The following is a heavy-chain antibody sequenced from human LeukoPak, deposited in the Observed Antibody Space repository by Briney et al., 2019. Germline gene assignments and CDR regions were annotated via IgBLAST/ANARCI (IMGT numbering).Heavy chain of an antibody. Sequence: ASVKVSCKASGYTFTSYYMHWVRQAPGQGLEWMGIINPSGGSTSYAQKFQGRVTMARDTSTSTVYMELSSLRSEDTAVYYCARDSETQLHYYDSSGYCDYWGQGTLVTVSS. CDR2: INPSGGST. V-gene: IGHV1-46*01. CDR1: GYTFTSYY. D-gene: IGHD3-22*01. CDR3: ARDSETQLHYYDSSGYCDY. J-gene: IGHJ4*02.